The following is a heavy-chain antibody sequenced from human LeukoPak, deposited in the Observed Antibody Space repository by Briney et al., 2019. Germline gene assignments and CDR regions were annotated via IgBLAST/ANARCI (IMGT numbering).Heavy chain of an antibody. CDR3: ARERIGGLGGFDP. D-gene: IGHD3/OR15-3a*01. J-gene: IGHJ5*02. Sequence: LVKVSCKASGGTFSSYAISWVRQAPGQGLEWMGGIIPIFGTANYAQKFQGRVTITADESTSTAYMELSSLRSEDTAVYYCARERIGGLGGFDPWGQGTLVTVSS. CDR1: GGTFSSYA. CDR2: IIPIFGTA. V-gene: IGHV1-69*13.